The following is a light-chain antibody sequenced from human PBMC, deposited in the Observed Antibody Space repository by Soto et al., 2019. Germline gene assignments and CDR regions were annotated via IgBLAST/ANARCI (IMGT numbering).Light chain of an antibody. V-gene: IGKV3-20*01. CDR2: GAS. Sequence: EIVLTQSPGTLSLSPGKRATLSRRASQSISRSYLAWYQQRPGQAPRXXIYGASSRETGILERFRGSGAGPEFTRTISSLQSEDFYVDSCQQYNNSTQTFGQGTKVDIK. CDR3: QQYNNSTQT. J-gene: IGKJ1*01. CDR1: QSISRSY.